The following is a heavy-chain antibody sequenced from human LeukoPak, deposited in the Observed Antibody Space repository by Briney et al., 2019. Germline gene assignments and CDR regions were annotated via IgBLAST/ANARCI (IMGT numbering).Heavy chain of an antibody. V-gene: IGHV4-34*01. CDR1: GGSFSGYY. D-gene: IGHD3-3*01. Sequence: SETLSLTCAVYGGSFSGYYWNWIRQPPGNGLEWIGEINHSGSTNYNPSLKSRVTISVDTSKNQFSLKLSSVTAADTAVYYCARAPRITIFGVVIFYFDYWGQGTLVTVSS. CDR2: INHSGST. CDR3: ARAPRITIFGVVIFYFDY. J-gene: IGHJ4*02.